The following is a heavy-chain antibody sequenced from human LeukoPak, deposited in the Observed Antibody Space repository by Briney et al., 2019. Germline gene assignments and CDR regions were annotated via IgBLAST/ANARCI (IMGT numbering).Heavy chain of an antibody. V-gene: IGHV3-21*01. D-gene: IGHD1-26*01. J-gene: IGHJ4*02. Sequence: GGSLRLSCAASGFTFSSYSMNWVRQAPGKGLEWVSSISSSSSYIYYADSVKGRFTISRGNAKNSLYLQMNSLRAEDTAVYYCASPGPSGSFDYWGQGTLVTVSS. CDR2: ISSSSSYI. CDR1: GFTFSSYS. CDR3: ASPGPSGSFDY.